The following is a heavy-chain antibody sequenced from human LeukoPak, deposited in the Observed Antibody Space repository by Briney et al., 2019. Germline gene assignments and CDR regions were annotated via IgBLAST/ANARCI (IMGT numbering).Heavy chain of an antibody. Sequence: ASVKASCKASGYTFTGYYMHWVRQAPGHGVEWRGWINPYIGVTNYTQKFQGRVTMTRHTSIRTPYVELSRLRSDDTAVYYCARDFRGTVPTSYNWFDPCGQGTLVTLSS. CDR3: ARDFRGTVPTSYNWFDP. CDR1: GYTFTGYY. J-gene: IGHJ5*02. D-gene: IGHD3-16*01. CDR2: INPYIGVT. V-gene: IGHV1-2*02.